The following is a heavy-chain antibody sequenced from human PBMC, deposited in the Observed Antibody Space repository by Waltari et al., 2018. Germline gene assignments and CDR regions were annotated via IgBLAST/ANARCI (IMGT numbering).Heavy chain of an antibody. J-gene: IGHJ4*02. D-gene: IGHD6-13*01. V-gene: IGHV4-39*07. Sequence: QLQLQESGPGLVKPSETLSLTCTVSGGSISSSSYYWGWIRQPPGKGLEWIGSSYYSGSTYYNPALKSRVTISVDTSKNQFSLKLSSVTAADTAVYYCARDRKAAAGTKIDYWGQGTLVTVSS. CDR2: SYYSGST. CDR1: GGSISSSSYY. CDR3: ARDRKAAAGTKIDY.